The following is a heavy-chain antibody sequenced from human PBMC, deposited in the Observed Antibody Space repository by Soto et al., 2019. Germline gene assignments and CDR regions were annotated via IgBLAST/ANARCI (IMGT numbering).Heavy chain of an antibody. D-gene: IGHD6-13*01. V-gene: IGHV4-59*01. CDR1: GGSISSYY. J-gene: IGHJ5*02. Sequence: QVQLQESGPGLVKPSETLSLTCTVSGGSISSYYWSWIRQPPGKGLEWIGYIYYSGSTNYNPSLKSRVTISVDTSKNQFSLKLSSVTAADTAVYYCARDRRIAAAGRRLDPWGQGTLVTVSS. CDR3: ARDRRIAAAGRRLDP. CDR2: IYYSGST.